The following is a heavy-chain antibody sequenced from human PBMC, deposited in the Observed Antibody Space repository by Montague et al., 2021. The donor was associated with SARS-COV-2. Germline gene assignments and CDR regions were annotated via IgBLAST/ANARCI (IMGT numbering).Heavy chain of an antibody. Sequence: SETLSLTCTVSGDSISSSSYYWGWIRQPPGKGLEWIGSINDRGSTYNNPSLRSRVSISVDTSKNQFSLNVGSVTAADTGLFYCVRVTHPRSAWPYYMDVWGKGTTVTV. CDR3: VRVTHPRSAWPYYMDV. V-gene: IGHV4-39*01. J-gene: IGHJ6*03. CDR2: INDRGST. CDR1: GDSISSSSYY. D-gene: IGHD4-11*01.